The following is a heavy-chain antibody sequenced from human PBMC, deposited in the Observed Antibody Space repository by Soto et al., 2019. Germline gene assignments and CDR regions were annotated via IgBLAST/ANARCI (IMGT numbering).Heavy chain of an antibody. D-gene: IGHD3-3*01. CDR1: ADTFTSYY. V-gene: IGHV1-46*01. CDR3: ARNLRSSLRFFPQYGMDV. J-gene: IGHJ6*02. Sequence: ASVKVSCKAPADTFTSYYIHWVRQAPGHGLEWMGIINPNGGSTRFAQTFQGRITMTRDTSTSTVYMELSSLRSEDTAVYYCARNLRSSLRFFPQYGMDVWGQGTTVTVSS. CDR2: INPNGGST.